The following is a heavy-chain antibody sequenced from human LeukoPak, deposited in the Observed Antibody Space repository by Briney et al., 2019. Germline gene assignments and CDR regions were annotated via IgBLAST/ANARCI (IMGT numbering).Heavy chain of an antibody. Sequence: SETLSLTCTVSGVSLSSSNSYWGWLRQPPGKGLEWLGSIYYSGNTYYNPSLKSQVSISIDTSKNQFSPKLSSVTAADTAVYYCAREAHPWGHYYYYYMDVWGKGTTVTISS. D-gene: IGHD7-27*01. J-gene: IGHJ6*03. CDR3: AREAHPWGHYYYYYMDV. V-gene: IGHV4-39*07. CDR2: IYYSGNT. CDR1: GVSLSSSNSY.